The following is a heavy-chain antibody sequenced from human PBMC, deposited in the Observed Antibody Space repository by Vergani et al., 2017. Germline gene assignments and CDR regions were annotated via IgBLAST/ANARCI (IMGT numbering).Heavy chain of an antibody. CDR3: AVRPVDIVVGPAAPATRQQLVTVNWFDP. Sequence: QLQLQESGPGLVKPSETLSLTCTVSGGSISSSSYYWGWIRQPPGKGLEWIGSIYYSGSTYYNPSLKSRVTISVDTSKNQFSLKLSSVTAADTAVYYCAVRPVDIVVGPAAPATRQQLVTVNWFDPWGQGTLVTVPS. D-gene: IGHD2-2*01. CDR1: GGSISSSSYY. CDR2: IYYSGST. J-gene: IGHJ5*02. V-gene: IGHV4-39*01.